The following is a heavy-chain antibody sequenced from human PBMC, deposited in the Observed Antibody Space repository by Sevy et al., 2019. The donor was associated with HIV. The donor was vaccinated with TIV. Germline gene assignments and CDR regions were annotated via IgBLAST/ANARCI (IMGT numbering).Heavy chain of an antibody. D-gene: IGHD3-10*01. CDR1: GGSISSYY. Sequence: SETLSLTCTVSGGSISSYYWSWIRRPPGKGLEWIGYIYYSGSTNYNPSLKSRVTISVDTSKNQFSLKLSSVTAADTAVYYCARGDYYGSGSYYNGVPYFDYWGQGTLVTVSS. CDR2: IYYSGST. J-gene: IGHJ4*02. CDR3: ARGDYYGSGSYYNGVPYFDY. V-gene: IGHV4-59*01.